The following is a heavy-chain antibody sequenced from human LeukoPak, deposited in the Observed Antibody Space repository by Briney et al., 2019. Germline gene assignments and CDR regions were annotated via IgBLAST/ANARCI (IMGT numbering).Heavy chain of an antibody. CDR1: GFTFSDYY. Sequence: GGSLRLSCAASGFTFSDYYMSWIRQAPGKGLEWVSYISSSGSTIYYADSVKGRFTISRDNAKNSLYLQMNSLRAEDTAVYYCARDGALAQSYYDFWSGFLHNWFDPWGQGTLVTVSS. V-gene: IGHV3-11*01. J-gene: IGHJ5*02. CDR2: ISSSGSTI. D-gene: IGHD3-3*01. CDR3: ARDGALAQSYYDFWSGFLHNWFDP.